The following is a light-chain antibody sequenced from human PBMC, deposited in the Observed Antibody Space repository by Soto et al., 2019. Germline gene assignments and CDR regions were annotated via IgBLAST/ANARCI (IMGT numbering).Light chain of an antibody. J-gene: IGKJ1*01. CDR1: QSVSSN. CDR2: GAS. Sequence: EIVMTQSPVTLSVSPGERVTLSCRASQSVSSNLAWYQQKPGQAPSLLIYGASSRATGIPDRFSGSGSGTDFTLTISRLEPEDFAVYYCQQRSDWPRTFGQGTKVDIK. CDR3: QQRSDWPRT. V-gene: IGKV3-11*01.